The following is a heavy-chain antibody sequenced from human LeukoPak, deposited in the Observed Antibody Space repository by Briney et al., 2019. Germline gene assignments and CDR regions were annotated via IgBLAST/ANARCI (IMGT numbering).Heavy chain of an antibody. J-gene: IGHJ4*02. CDR3: ARGQVEGRGYC. Sequence: ASVKVSCKASGYTFSRYYIHWVRQAPGQGLEWMGKMNPSGGTTTYAQKFQGRVTMTRNTSISTAYMELSSLRSEDAAVYYCARGQVEGRGYCWGQGTLVTVSS. V-gene: IGHV1-46*01. CDR1: GYTFSRYY. CDR2: MNPSGGTT.